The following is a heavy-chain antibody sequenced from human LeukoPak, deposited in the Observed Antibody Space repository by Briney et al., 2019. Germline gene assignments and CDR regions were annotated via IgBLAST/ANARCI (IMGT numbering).Heavy chain of an antibody. V-gene: IGHV3-48*01. Sequence: PGGSLRLSCAASGFTFSSYSMNWVRQAPGKGLEWVSYISSSSSTIYYADSVKGRFTISRDNAKNSLYLQMNSLRAEDTAVYYCAREFRDGYNYVGSDYWGQGTLVTVSS. J-gene: IGHJ4*02. D-gene: IGHD5-24*01. CDR1: GFTFSSYS. CDR2: ISSSSSTI. CDR3: AREFRDGYNYVGSDY.